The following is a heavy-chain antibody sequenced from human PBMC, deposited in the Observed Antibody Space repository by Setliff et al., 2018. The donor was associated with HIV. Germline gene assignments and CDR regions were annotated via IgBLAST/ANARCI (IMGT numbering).Heavy chain of an antibody. CDR3: ATKLYCTNGVCLDAFDI. Sequence: ASVKVSCKASGYTFTGYYVHWVRQAPGQGLEWMGRIIPNSGGTNYAQKFQGRVTMTRDTSISTAYMELTRLRSDDTAVYYCATKLYCTNGVCLDAFDIRGQGTMVTVSS. CDR1: GYTFTGYY. D-gene: IGHD2-8*01. J-gene: IGHJ3*02. CDR2: IIPNSGGT. V-gene: IGHV1-2*06.